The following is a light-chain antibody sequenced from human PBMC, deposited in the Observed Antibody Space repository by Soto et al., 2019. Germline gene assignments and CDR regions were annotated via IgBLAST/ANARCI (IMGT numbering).Light chain of an antibody. CDR3: QQYNTYSWT. V-gene: IGKV1-5*01. CDR1: QSISNW. J-gene: IGKJ1*01. CDR2: DAS. Sequence: DIQMTQSPSTLSASVGDRVTITCRASQSISNWLAWYQQKPGKAPQFLIYDASSLESGVPSRFSGSGSGTEFTLTISSLQPDDFATYYCQQYNTYSWTFGQGTKVEVK.